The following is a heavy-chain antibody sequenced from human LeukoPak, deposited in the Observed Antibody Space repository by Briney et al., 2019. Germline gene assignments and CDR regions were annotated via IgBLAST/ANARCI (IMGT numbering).Heavy chain of an antibody. Sequence: PSQTLSLTCTVSGGSISSGDHYWSWIRQPPGKGLEWIGYIYYSRTTYYNPSLKSRLTISVDTSKNQFSLKVTSVTAAGTAVYYCARLYSSSWYFDYWGQGSLVTVSS. CDR2: IYYSRTT. J-gene: IGHJ4*02. D-gene: IGHD6-13*01. V-gene: IGHV4-30-4*01. CDR3: ARLYSSSWYFDY. CDR1: GGSISSGDHY.